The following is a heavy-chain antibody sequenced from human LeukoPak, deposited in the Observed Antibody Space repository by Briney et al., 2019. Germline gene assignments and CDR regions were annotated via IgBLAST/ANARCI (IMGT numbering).Heavy chain of an antibody. Sequence: GGSLRVCCAASGFTFSNAWMSWVRQAPGKGLEGVGRIESKADGGTTDYAAPVKGRFTISRDDSKNTPYLQMNSLRAEDTAVYYCARDLFSTSSGDYWGQGTLVTVSS. V-gene: IGHV3-15*04. D-gene: IGHD2-2*01. CDR3: ARDLFSTSSGDY. CDR2: IESKADGGTT. CDR1: GFTFSNAW. J-gene: IGHJ4*02.